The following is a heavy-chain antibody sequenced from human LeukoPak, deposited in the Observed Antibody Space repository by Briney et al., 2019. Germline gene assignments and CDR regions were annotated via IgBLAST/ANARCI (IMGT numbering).Heavy chain of an antibody. Sequence: PGGSLRLSCAASGFTFSSYVMSWVRQAPGKGLEWVSALSGSGGITYYADSVKGGFTISRDTSKNTLYLQMIRLRAGDTAVYYCAKGLTLGTMVRQRGAPDAFDIWGQGTMVTVSS. J-gene: IGHJ3*02. D-gene: IGHD3-10*01. CDR1: GFTFSSYV. CDR3: AKGLTLGTMVRQRGAPDAFDI. CDR2: LSGSGGIT. V-gene: IGHV3-23*01.